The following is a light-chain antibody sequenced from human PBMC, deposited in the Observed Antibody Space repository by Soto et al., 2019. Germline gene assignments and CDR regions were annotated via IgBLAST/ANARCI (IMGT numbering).Light chain of an antibody. CDR2: GAS. Sequence: EIVMTQSPATLSVSPGERVTLSCRASQSVSIYLACYQQRPGQAPRPLIYGASTRATGIPARFSASGSGTEFTLTINSLQSEDFAVYYCQQYNYWPLTFGGGTRVEI. V-gene: IGKV3-15*01. J-gene: IGKJ4*01. CDR1: QSVSIY. CDR3: QQYNYWPLT.